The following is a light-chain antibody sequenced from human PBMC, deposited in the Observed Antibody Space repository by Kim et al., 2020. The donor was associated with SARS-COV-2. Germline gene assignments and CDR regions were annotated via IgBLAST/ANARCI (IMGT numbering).Light chain of an antibody. CDR1: SLRYYY. CDR3: NSRDTNTDHLGL. Sequence: LGQTVRTTCQEDSLRYYYAGWYQQKPGQAPLLVLYGKNNRPSGIPDRFAGSTSGDTASLTITGAQAEDEAAYYCNSRDTNTDHLGLFGGGTRLTVL. J-gene: IGLJ2*01. CDR2: GKN. V-gene: IGLV3-19*01.